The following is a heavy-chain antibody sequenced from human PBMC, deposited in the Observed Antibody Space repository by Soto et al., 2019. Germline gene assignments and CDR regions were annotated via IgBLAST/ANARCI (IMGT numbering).Heavy chain of an antibody. CDR1: GCTFTDHG. V-gene: IGHV1-18*01. J-gene: IGHJ6*04. CDR3: ARVIAARPDYGMDV. D-gene: IGHD6-6*01. Sequence: QVQLLQSGGEVKKPGASVKVSCKTSGCTFTDHGLSWVRQAPGQGLEWLGWVSPYNGNTKYAQKFQGRVTMTTDTSTRTPYMELRSLRPDDTDGYYCARVIAARPDYGMDVWGEGTAVTDSS. CDR2: VSPYNGNT.